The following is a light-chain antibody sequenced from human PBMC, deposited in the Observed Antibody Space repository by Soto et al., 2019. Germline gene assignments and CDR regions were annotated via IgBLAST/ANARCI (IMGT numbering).Light chain of an antibody. J-gene: IGKJ1*01. V-gene: IGKV1-5*01. CDR3: QQYNSYPGT. Sequence: DIQMTQSPSTLSASVGDRVTNTCRASQSISSWLAWYQQKPGKAPKLLIYGASSLESGVPSRFSGSGSGTEFTLTISSLQPDDFATYYCQQYNSYPGTFGQGTKVDIK. CDR2: GAS. CDR1: QSISSW.